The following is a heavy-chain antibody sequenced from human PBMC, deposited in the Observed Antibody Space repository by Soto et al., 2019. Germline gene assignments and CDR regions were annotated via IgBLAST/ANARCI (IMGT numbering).Heavy chain of an antibody. Sequence: SETLSLTCAVSGYSISSGYYWGWIRQPPGKGLEWIGSIYHSGSTYYNPSLKSRVTISVDPSKNQFSLKLSSVTAADTAVYYCARGGSITTFITSVFDPWCQGTLVTVSS. D-gene: IGHD3-3*01. J-gene: IGHJ5*02. CDR3: ARGGSITTFITSVFDP. CDR2: IYHSGST. CDR1: GYSISSGYY. V-gene: IGHV4-38-2*01.